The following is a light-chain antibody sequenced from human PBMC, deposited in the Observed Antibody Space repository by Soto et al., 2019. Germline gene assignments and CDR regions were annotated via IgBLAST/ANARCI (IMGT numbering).Light chain of an antibody. CDR2: EVS. V-gene: IGLV2-14*01. J-gene: IGLJ3*02. Sequence: QSALTHPASVSGSPGQSITISCTGTSSDVGGYNYVSWYQQHPGKAPKLMIYEVSNRPSGVSNRFSGSKSGNTASLTISGRQAVYEAGYYCSSYTGSSSWVFGGGTKLTVL. CDR3: SSYTGSSSWV. CDR1: SSDVGGYNY.